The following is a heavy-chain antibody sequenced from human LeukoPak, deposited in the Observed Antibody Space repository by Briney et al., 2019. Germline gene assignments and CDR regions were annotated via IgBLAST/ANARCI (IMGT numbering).Heavy chain of an antibody. D-gene: IGHD3-3*01. CDR3: VRKPTLRFLEWPFDY. J-gene: IGHJ4*02. Sequence: RGESLKISCKGSGYSFTSYWIGWVRQMPGKGLEWMGIIYPGDSDTRYSPSFQGQVTISADKSISTAYLQWSSLKASDTAMYYCVRKPTLRFLEWPFDYWGQGTLVTVSS. CDR2: IYPGDSDT. CDR1: GYSFTSYW. V-gene: IGHV5-51*01.